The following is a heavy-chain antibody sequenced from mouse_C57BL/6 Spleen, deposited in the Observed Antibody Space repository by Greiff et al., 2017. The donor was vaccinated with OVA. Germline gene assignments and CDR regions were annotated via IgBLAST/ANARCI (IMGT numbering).Heavy chain of an antibody. CDR2: IDPSDSYT. CDR3: ARKHYYGSRTKYFDV. D-gene: IGHD1-1*01. V-gene: IGHV1-69*01. Sequence: QVQLQQPGAELVMPGASVKLSCKASGYTFTSYWMHWVKQRPGQGLEWIGEIDPSDSYTNYNQKFKGKSTLTVDKSSSTAYMQLSSLTSEDSAVYYCARKHYYGSRTKYFDVWGTGTTVTVSS. CDR1: GYTFTSYW. J-gene: IGHJ1*03.